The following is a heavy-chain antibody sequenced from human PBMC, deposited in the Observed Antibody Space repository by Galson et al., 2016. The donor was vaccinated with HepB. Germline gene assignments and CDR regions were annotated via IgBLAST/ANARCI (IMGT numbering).Heavy chain of an antibody. CDR2: IYSDGSK. CDR3: ARQSKNPGIAGDWFDP. Sequence: SLRLSCAASGFTVSRDYMSWVRQAPGKGLEWVSVIYSDGSKYYVHSVKGRFTISRDNSKNTLYLQMNSLRAEDTAMYYCARQSKNPGIAGDWFDPWGQGTLVTVSS. V-gene: IGHV3-53*01. D-gene: IGHD6-13*01. CDR1: GFTVSRDY. J-gene: IGHJ5*02.